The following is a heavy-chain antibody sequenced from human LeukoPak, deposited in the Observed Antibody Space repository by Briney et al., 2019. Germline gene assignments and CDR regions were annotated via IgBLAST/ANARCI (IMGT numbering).Heavy chain of an antibody. J-gene: IGHJ4*02. V-gene: IGHV1-8*01. Sequence: ASVKVSCKASEYTFTSYDINWVRQATGQGLEWMGWMNPNSGNTGYRQKFQGRVTMTRNTYTSTVYMELSSLRSEDTAVYYCARGTGNWNYGVWGRGSLIVVSS. CDR3: ARGTGNWNYGV. CDR1: EYTFTSYD. D-gene: IGHD1-1*01. CDR2: MNPNSGNT.